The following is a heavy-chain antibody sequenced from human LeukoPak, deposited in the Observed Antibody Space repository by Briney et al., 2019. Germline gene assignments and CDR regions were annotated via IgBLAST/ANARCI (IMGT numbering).Heavy chain of an antibody. J-gene: IGHJ5*02. CDR2: INPNSGGT. V-gene: IGHV1-2*02. CDR1: GYSYTDYY. D-gene: IGHD2-21*01. CDR3: ARADRLHGGPYLIGP. Sequence: ASVKVSCKTSGYSYTDYYMHWVRQAPGQGLEWMGWINPNSGGTSSAQKFQGRVTMTRDTSISTVYMEVSWLTSDDTAIYYCARADRLHGGPYLIGPWGQGTLVTVSS.